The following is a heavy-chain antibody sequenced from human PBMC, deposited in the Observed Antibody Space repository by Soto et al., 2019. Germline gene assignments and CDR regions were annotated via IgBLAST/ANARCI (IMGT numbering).Heavy chain of an antibody. V-gene: IGHV1-18*01. J-gene: IGHJ3*02. Sequence: ASVKVSCKASGYSFSFYGINWVRQAPGQGLEWMGWINPSDGNRNFAQKFEDRVTMTTATSTNTVFLELRSLKSDDTAVYYCARATSGSFDALDMWGQGTMVTVSS. D-gene: IGHD1-26*01. CDR2: INPSDGNR. CDR1: GYSFSFYG. CDR3: ARATSGSFDALDM.